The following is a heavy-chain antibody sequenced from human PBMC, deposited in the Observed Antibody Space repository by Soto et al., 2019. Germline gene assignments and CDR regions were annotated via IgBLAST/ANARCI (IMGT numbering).Heavy chain of an antibody. V-gene: IGHV1-18*04. CDR2: ISSFNGNT. Sequence: AASVKVSCKASGYTFTSYGIGWVRQAPEQGLEWMGWISSFNGNTNYAQKVQGRVTLTTDKTTSTTYMELRSLRSDDTAVCYCARGPRYCSTTTCFSGVTWFDPWGQGTLVTVSS. D-gene: IGHD2-2*01. J-gene: IGHJ5*02. CDR3: ARGPRYCSTTTCFSGVTWFDP. CDR1: GYTFTSYG.